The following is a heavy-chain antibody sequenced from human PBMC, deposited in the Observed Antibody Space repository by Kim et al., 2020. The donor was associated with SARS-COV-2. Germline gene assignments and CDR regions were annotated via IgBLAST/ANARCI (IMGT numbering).Heavy chain of an antibody. CDR2: ITDTGGDI. V-gene: IGHV3-23*01. D-gene: IGHD3-22*01. CDR1: GFTFSNYA. J-gene: IGHJ4*02. CDR3: AKGRGSSGYHGRAVDC. Sequence: GGSLRLSCAASGFTFSNYAMSWVRQAPGRGLEWVSVITDTGGDIKYADSVKGRFTMSRDNSKNMLYLQMSALTAEDTAVYFCAKGRGSSGYHGRAVDCWGQGSLVTVYS.